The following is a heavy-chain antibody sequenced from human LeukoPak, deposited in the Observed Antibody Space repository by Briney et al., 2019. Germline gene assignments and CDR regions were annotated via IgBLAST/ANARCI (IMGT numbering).Heavy chain of an antibody. Sequence: GGSLRLSCAASGFTFSSYAMSWVRQAPGKGLEWVSAISGSGGSTYYADSVKGRFTISRDNSKNTLYLQMNSLRAEDTAVYYCARVPAFMVLGHYYYGMDVWGQGTTVTVSS. D-gene: IGHD4/OR15-4a*01. CDR2: ISGSGGST. CDR1: GFTFSSYA. J-gene: IGHJ6*02. CDR3: ARVPAFMVLGHYYYGMDV. V-gene: IGHV3-23*01.